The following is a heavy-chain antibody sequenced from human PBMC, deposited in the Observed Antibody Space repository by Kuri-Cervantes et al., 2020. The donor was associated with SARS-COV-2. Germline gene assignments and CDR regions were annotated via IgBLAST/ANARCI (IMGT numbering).Heavy chain of an antibody. J-gene: IGHJ4*02. Sequence: ASVKVSCKVSGYTLTELSMHWVRQAPGKGLEWMGGFDPEDGETIYAQKFQGRVTRTEDTSTDTAYMELSSLRPEDTAVYYCTSSMGVRGVMGGFDYWGQGTLVTVSS. D-gene: IGHD3-10*01. CDR3: TSSMGVRGVMGGFDY. CDR1: GYTLTELS. V-gene: IGHV1-24*01. CDR2: FDPEDGET.